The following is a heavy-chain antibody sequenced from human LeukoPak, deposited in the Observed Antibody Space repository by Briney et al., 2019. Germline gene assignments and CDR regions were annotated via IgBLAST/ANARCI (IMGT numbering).Heavy chain of an antibody. CDR1: GGSISSSSYY. J-gene: IGHJ4*02. Sequence: SETLSLTCTVSGGSISSSSYYWGWIRQPPGKGLEWIGSIYYSGSTYYNPSLKSRATISVDTSKNQFSLKLSSVTAADTAVYYCARLDILTGYYVDYWGQGTLVTVSS. D-gene: IGHD3-9*01. CDR3: ARLDILTGYYVDY. V-gene: IGHV4-39*01. CDR2: IYYSGST.